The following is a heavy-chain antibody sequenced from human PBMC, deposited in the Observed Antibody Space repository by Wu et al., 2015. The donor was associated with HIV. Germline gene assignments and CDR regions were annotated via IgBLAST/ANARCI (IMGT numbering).Heavy chain of an antibody. D-gene: IGHD3-3*01. CDR1: GYTFTSYY. CDR2: INPSGGST. Sequence: VQLVQSGAEVEEGLGASVKVSCKASGYTFTSYYMHWVRQAPGQGLEWMGIINPSGGSTSYAQKFQGRVTMTGDTSTSTVYMELSSLRSEDTAVYYCAIPSRGDYYYYYYMDVWGKGTTVTVSS. V-gene: IGHV1-46*03. CDR3: AIPSRGDYYYYYYMDV. J-gene: IGHJ6*03.